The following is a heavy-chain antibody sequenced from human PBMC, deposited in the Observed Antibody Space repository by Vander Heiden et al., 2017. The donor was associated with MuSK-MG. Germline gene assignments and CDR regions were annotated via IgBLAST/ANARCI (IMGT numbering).Heavy chain of an antibody. D-gene: IGHD4-17*01. CDR1: GFTFDDYA. V-gene: IGHV3-9*01. J-gene: IGHJ3*02. Sequence: EVQLVESGGGLVQPGRSLRLSCAASGFTFDDYAMHWVRQAPGKGLEWVSGISWTSAGIAYADSVKGRFTISRDNARNARYLKMNSLRVEDTALYYCTKGAGYGDHSGDAFDIWGQGTMVTVSS. CDR2: ISWTSAGI. CDR3: TKGAGYGDHSGDAFDI.